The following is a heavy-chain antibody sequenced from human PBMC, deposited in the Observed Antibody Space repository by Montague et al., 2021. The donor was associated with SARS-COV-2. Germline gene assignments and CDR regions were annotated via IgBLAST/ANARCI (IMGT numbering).Heavy chain of an antibody. CDR2: ISHSGST. Sequence: SETLSLTCAVYGGSLSGYYWSWFRQPPGEGLEWIAEISHSGSTSYNPSLKSRVTISIDTSKNQFSLKLNSATAADTAVFYCARVPYRVLFVRRYYGMDYWGQGTMVTVSS. CDR1: GGSLSGYY. D-gene: IGHD2-2*01. CDR3: ARVPYRVLFVRRYYGMDY. V-gene: IGHV4-34*01. J-gene: IGHJ6*02.